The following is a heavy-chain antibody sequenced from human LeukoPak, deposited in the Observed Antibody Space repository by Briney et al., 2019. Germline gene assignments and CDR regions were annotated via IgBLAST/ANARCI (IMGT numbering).Heavy chain of an antibody. CDR3: ARLYYYDSTGFDY. Sequence: SETLSLTCTVSGGSISSSSYYWGWIRQPPGKGLEWIGSIYYSGSTYYNPSLKSRVTISVDTSKNQFSLKLSSVTAADTAVYYCARLYYYDSTGFDYWGQGTLVTVSS. V-gene: IGHV4-39*01. J-gene: IGHJ4*02. CDR2: IYYSGST. CDR1: GGSISSSSYY. D-gene: IGHD3-22*01.